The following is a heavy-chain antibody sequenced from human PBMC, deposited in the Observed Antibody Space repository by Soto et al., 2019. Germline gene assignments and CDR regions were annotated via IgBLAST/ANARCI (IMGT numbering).Heavy chain of an antibody. D-gene: IGHD2-15*01. CDR1: GGSISSSSYY. V-gene: IGHV4-39*01. CDR2: IYYSGST. Sequence: QLQLQESGPGLVKPSETLSLTCTVSGGSISSSSYYWGWIRQPPGKGLEWIGSIYYSGSTYYNPSLKSRVTISVDTSKNQFSLKLSSVTAADTAVYYCARVDRGNKKFDYWGQGTLVTVSS. CDR3: ARVDRGNKKFDY. J-gene: IGHJ4*02.